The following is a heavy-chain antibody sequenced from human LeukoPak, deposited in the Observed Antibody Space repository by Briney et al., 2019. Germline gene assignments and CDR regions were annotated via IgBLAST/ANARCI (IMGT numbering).Heavy chain of an antibody. Sequence: PGGSLRLSCAGSGFTFSTYAMSWVRQAPGKGLEWVSAINDGGGFTYYADSVKGRCTISRDNSRNTLYLQMNSLRAEDTAVYYCAKSRSGHYILDVWGKGTTVTVSS. CDR1: GFTFSTYA. J-gene: IGHJ6*04. CDR2: INDGGGFT. D-gene: IGHD3-3*01. V-gene: IGHV3-23*01. CDR3: AKSRSGHYILDV.